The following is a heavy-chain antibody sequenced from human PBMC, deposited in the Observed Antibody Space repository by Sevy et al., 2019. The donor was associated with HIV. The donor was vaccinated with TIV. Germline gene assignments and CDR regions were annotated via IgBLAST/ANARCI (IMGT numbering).Heavy chain of an antibody. CDR3: ARDCFSTGVSVVRRSFLCYGMDV. Sequence: GGSLRLSCAASGFTFSSYWMSWVRQAPGKGLEWVANIKQDGSEKYYVDSVKGRFTISRDNAKNSLYLQMNSLGAEDTAVYYCARDCFSTGVSVVRRSFLCYGMDVWGQGTTVTVSS. CDR1: GFTFSSYW. CDR2: IKQDGSEK. J-gene: IGHJ6*02. V-gene: IGHV3-7*01. D-gene: IGHD3-3*02.